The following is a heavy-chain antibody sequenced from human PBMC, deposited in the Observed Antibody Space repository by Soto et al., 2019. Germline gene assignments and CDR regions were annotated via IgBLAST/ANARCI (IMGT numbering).Heavy chain of an antibody. V-gene: IGHV4-59*02. CDR1: GDSVNSYY. D-gene: IGHD6-13*01. J-gene: IGHJ4*02. Sequence: SETLSLTCTVTGDSVNSYYWSWMRQPPGKGLECMGYVYYSGSTNYNPSLKSRVTISVDTSKNQISLRLKSVTAADTAVYYCARAETSGTHYFDYWGQGSLVTVSS. CDR2: VYYSGST. CDR3: ARAETSGTHYFDY.